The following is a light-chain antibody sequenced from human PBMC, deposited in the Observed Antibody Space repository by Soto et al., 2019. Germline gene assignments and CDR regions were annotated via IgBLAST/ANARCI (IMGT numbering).Light chain of an antibody. J-gene: IGKJ5*01. CDR2: GTS. Sequence: EVVLTQSPGSLSLSTGDTVTLSSTAIESISCNYIAWDQQQPGQAPRLLIYGTSNRATGIPDRFSGSGSGTDFSLTISRLEPEDFALYYCQQYGHSLSLTSGQGTRLEI. CDR3: QQYGHSLSLT. CDR1: ESISCNY. V-gene: IGKV3-20*01.